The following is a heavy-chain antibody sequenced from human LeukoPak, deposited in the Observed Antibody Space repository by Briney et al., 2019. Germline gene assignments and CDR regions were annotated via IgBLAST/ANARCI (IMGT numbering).Heavy chain of an antibody. CDR3: ARLRVPPTEDY. CDR2: ISAYNGNT. CDR1: GYTFTSYG. D-gene: IGHD2-2*01. V-gene: IGHV1-18*01. J-gene: IGHJ4*02. Sequence: ASVKASCKASGYTFTSYGISWVRQAPGQGLEWMGWISAYNGNTNYAQKLQGRVTTTTDTSTSTAYMELRSLRSDDTAVYYCARLRVPPTEDYWGQGTLVTVSS.